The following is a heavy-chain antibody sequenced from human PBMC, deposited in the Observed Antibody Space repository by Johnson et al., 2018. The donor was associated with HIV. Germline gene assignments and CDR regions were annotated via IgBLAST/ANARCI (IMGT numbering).Heavy chain of an antibody. CDR1: GFTFCSYG. V-gene: IGHV3-30*18. CDR3: AKERAYIRTFDI. CDR2: ISYDGSNK. J-gene: IGHJ3*02. D-gene: IGHD5-18*01. Sequence: QVQLVESGGGVVQPGRSLRLSCAASGFTFCSYGMHWVRQAPGKGLEWVAIISYDGSNKYYRDSVKGRFTISRDNSKNTLYLQMNSLRAEDTAVYYCAKERAYIRTFDIWGQGTLVTVSS.